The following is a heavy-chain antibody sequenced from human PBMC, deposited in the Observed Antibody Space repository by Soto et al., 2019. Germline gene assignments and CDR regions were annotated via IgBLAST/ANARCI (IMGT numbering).Heavy chain of an antibody. J-gene: IGHJ2*01. CDR3: DRRVESDYTTAFDL. CDR1: GGSISSGDYY. D-gene: IGHD3-3*01. Sequence: QVQLQESGPGLVKPSQTLSLTCTVPGGSISSGDYYWTWIRQPPGKGLEWIGYIYYSGRNNYNPSLSGRLTISEDTSKIQLYRNLSSVTAGDTAVYYGDRRVESDYTTAFDLWGRGTQVTVSS. V-gene: IGHV4-30-4*01. CDR2: IYYSGRN.